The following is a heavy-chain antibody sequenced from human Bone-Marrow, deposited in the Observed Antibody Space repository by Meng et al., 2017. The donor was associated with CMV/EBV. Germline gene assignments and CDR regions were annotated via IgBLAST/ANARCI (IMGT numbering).Heavy chain of an antibody. D-gene: IGHD2-2*01. CDR1: GFTFSSYG. Sequence: GGSLRLSCAASGFTFSSYGMHWVRQAPGKGLEWVAVIWYDGSNKYYADSVKGRFTISRDNSKNTLYLQMNSLRAEDTAVYYCASDIVVVPAGADYFDYWGQGTLVTVS. V-gene: IGHV3-33*01. CDR2: IWYDGSNK. CDR3: ASDIVVVPAGADYFDY. J-gene: IGHJ4*02.